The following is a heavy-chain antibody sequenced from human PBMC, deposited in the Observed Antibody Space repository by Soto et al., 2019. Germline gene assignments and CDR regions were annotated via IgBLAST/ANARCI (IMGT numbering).Heavy chain of an antibody. CDR3: AAQTGDDYVWGSFYCCYGMDV. CDR1: GFTVSSNY. Sequence: GGSLRLSCAASGFTVSSNYMSWVRQAPAQGLEWAAVVCRGGSRDAAGAVEGHVTISGDSTKNTLYVQMNSLMAEDRAVYYCAAQTGDDYVWGSFYCCYGMDVWGQGTTVTVSS. V-gene: IGHV3-53*01. J-gene: IGHJ6*02. D-gene: IGHD3-16*01. CDR2: VCRGGSR.